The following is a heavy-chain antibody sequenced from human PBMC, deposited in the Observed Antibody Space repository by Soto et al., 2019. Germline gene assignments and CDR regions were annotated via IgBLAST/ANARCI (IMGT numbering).Heavy chain of an antibody. V-gene: IGHV4-39*01. J-gene: IGHJ6*02. CDR1: GGSISSSSYY. CDR2: IYYSGST. CDR3: ARKRIAVASYYYYGMDV. D-gene: IGHD6-19*01. Sequence: PSETLSLTCTVSGGSISSSSYYWGWIRQPPGKGLEWIGSIYYSGSTYYNPSLKSRVTISVDTSKNQFSLKLSSVTAADTAVYYCARKRIAVASYYYYGMDVWGQGTTVTVSS.